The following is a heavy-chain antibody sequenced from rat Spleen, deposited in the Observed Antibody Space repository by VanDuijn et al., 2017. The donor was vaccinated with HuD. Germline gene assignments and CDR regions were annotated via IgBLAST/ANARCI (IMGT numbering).Heavy chain of an antibody. CDR3: TRSYGGYSQHWFAY. J-gene: IGHJ3*01. V-gene: IGHV2-6*01. CDR1: GFSLISNT. Sequence: QVQLKESGPGLVQSSQTLSLTCTVSGFSLISNTVHWVRQPPGRGLEWIAAISTGGNTYYNSGLKSRLGISRDTSKSQVFLKMNSLQTDDTAIYFCTRSYGGYSQHWFAYWGQGTLVTVSS. CDR2: ISTGGNT. D-gene: IGHD1-11*01.